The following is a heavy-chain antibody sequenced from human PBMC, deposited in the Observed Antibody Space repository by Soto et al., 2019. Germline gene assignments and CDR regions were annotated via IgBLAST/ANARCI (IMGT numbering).Heavy chain of an antibody. D-gene: IGHD3-22*01. Sequence: PGGSLRLSCTASGFTFGDYAMSWVRQAPGKGLEWVGFIRSKAYGGTTEYAASVKGRFTISRDDSKSIAYLQMNSLKTEDTAVYYCTRDPEEYYYDSSGYYEYFDYWGQGTLVTVSS. J-gene: IGHJ4*02. CDR3: TRDPEEYYYDSSGYYEYFDY. CDR1: GFTFGDYA. V-gene: IGHV3-49*04. CDR2: IRSKAYGGTT.